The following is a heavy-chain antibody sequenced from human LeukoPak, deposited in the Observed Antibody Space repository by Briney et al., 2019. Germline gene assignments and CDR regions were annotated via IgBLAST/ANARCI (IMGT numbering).Heavy chain of an antibody. V-gene: IGHV4-34*01. CDR2: INHSGST. CDR1: GGSFGGYY. CDR3: ARGLYYDSSGVYYYYGMDV. J-gene: IGHJ6*02. D-gene: IGHD3-22*01. Sequence: SETLSLTCAVYGGSFGGYYWSWIRQPPGKGLEWIGEINHSGSTNYNPSLKSRVTISVDTSKNQFSLKLSSATAADTAVYYRARGLYYDSSGVYYYYGMDVWGQGTTVTVSS.